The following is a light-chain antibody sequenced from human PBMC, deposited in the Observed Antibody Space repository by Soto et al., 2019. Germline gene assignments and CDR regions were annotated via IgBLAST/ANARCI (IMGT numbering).Light chain of an antibody. CDR2: DVS. Sequence: QSVLTQPASVSGSPGQSITISCTGTSSDVGDYNYVSWYQQHPGKAPKVMIYDVSNRPSGVSNRFSGSKSGNTASLTISGLQAEDEADYYCSSYTSSSTLVFGTWTKVTVL. CDR1: SSDVGDYNY. CDR3: SSYTSSSTLV. J-gene: IGLJ1*01. V-gene: IGLV2-14*01.